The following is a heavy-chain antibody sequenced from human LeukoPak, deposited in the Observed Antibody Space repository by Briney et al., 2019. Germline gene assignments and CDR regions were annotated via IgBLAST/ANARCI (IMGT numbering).Heavy chain of an antibody. Sequence: GGSLRLSCAASEFTFSAYWMHWVRQAPGKGMVWVSRIRGDGSMTNYADSVKGRFTISRDNSRSTLYLQMNSLRPEDTAIYYCAREGYYGSGSPPSLYFDYWGQGTLVTVSS. J-gene: IGHJ4*02. CDR1: EFTFSAYW. V-gene: IGHV3-74*01. D-gene: IGHD3-10*01. CDR3: AREGYYGSGSPPSLYFDY. CDR2: IRGDGSMT.